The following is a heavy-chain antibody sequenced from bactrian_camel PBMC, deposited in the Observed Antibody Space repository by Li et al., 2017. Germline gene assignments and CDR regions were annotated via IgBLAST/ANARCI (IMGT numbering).Heavy chain of an antibody. CDR2: IHSEGDKT. CDR3: AADEEKEDVGWGPTPCY. D-gene: IGHD5*01. V-gene: IGHV3-2*01. CDR1: GATSSTYC. J-gene: IGHJ4*01. Sequence: HVQLVESGGGSVQAGGSLRLRCAISGATSSTYCMGWVRRPPGKDLEWVSSIHSEGDKTYYSGHAMGRFTISQDTAKNSVFLQMNSLKPEDTAVYYCAADEEKEDVGWGPTPCYGGQGTQVTVS.